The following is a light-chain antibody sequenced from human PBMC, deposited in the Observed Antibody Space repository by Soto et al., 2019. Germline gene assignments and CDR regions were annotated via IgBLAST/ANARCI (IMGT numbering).Light chain of an antibody. CDR2: GTS. Sequence: EIVLTQAPGALSLSPGERATLSCRASQSVTSTYLAWYQQKPGQAPRLLIYGTSSRATGIPDRFSGSGSGIDFTLTISRLEPEDFAVYYCQQYGSSPLTFGGGTNVEIK. CDR1: QSVTSTY. V-gene: IGKV3-20*01. CDR3: QQYGSSPLT. J-gene: IGKJ4*01.